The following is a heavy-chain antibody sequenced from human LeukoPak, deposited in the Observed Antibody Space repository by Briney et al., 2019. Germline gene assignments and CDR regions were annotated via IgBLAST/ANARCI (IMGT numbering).Heavy chain of an antibody. CDR3: AKDIAAAGTPDYYYYYMDV. Sequence: PGGSLRLSCAASGFTFSSYGMHWVRQAPGKGLEWVAVIWYDGSNKYYADSVKGRFTISRDNSKNTLYLQMNSLRAEDTAVYYCAKDIAAAGTPDYYYYYMDVWGKGTTVTFSS. D-gene: IGHD6-13*01. CDR1: GFTFSSYG. CDR2: IWYDGSNK. J-gene: IGHJ6*03. V-gene: IGHV3-33*06.